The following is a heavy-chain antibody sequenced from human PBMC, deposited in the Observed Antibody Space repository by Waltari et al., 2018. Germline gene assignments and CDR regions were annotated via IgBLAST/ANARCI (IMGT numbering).Heavy chain of an antibody. V-gene: IGHV5-51*03. Sequence: EVQLVQSGAEVKKPGASLKISCKGSGYSFTSYWLGWVRQMPGKGLEWMGIIYPGDSDTRYSPSFQGQVTISADKSISTAYLQWSSLKASDTAMYYCARGPASRWLQLIVHDYWGQGTLVTVSS. CDR3: ARGPASRWLQLIVHDY. J-gene: IGHJ4*02. CDR2: IYPGDSDT. D-gene: IGHD5-12*01. CDR1: GYSFTSYW.